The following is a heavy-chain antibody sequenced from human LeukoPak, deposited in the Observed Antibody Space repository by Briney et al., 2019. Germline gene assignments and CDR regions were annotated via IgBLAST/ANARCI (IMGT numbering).Heavy chain of an antibody. V-gene: IGHV3-33*01. J-gene: IGHJ6*02. CDR1: GFTFSSHG. CDR2: IWYDGSNK. D-gene: IGHD6-19*01. Sequence: GGSLRLSCAASGFTFSSHGMHWVRQAPGKGLEWVAVIWYDGSNKYYADSVKGRFTISRDNSKNTLYLQMNSLRAEDTAVYYCARDLGQWLTLYYYYYGMDVWGQGTTVTVSS. CDR3: ARDLGQWLTLYYYYYGMDV.